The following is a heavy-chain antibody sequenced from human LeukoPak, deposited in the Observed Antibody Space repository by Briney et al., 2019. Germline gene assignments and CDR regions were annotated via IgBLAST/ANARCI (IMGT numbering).Heavy chain of an antibody. J-gene: IGHJ5*02. D-gene: IGHD2-15*01. Sequence: SVKVSCKASGYTFTSYAISWVRQAPGQGLEWMGGIIPIFGTANYAQKFQGRVTITADKSTSTAYMELSSLRSEDTAVYYCASSAVVVVVAATEDNWFDPWGQGTLVTVSS. CDR2: IIPIFGTA. CDR3: ASSAVVVVVAATEDNWFDP. V-gene: IGHV1-69*06. CDR1: GYTFTSYA.